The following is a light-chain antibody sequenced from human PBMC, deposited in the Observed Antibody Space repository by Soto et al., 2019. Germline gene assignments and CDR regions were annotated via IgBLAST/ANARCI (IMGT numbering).Light chain of an antibody. CDR1: QSVSSN. Sequence: VMTQSPATLSVSPGERATLACRASQSVSSNLAWYQPKPGQPPRLLIYGASTRATGIPARFSGSGSGTEFTLTISSLQSEDFLIYYCQQYNIWPRTFGQGTKLEI. J-gene: IGKJ2*01. V-gene: IGKV3-15*01. CDR3: QQYNIWPRT. CDR2: GAS.